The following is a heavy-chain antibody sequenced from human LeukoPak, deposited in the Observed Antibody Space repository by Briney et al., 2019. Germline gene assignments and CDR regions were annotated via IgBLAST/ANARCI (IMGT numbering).Heavy chain of an antibody. CDR1: GGSISSYY. CDR2: IHYSGSI. D-gene: IGHD6-19*01. J-gene: IGHJ2*01. V-gene: IGHV4-59*01. CDR3: ARDTSGWYFNL. Sequence: PSETLSLTCTVSGGSISSYYWTWIRQPPGKGLEWIGYIHYSGSINYNPSLKSRVTMSIDTFKNQFSLNLTSVAAGDTALYYCARDTSGWYFNLWGRGTLVTVSS.